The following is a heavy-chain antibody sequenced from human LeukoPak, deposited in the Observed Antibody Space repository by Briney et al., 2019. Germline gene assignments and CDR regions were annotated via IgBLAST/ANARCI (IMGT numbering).Heavy chain of an antibody. D-gene: IGHD1-26*01. CDR3: ARGGGSAYDM. V-gene: IGHV3-48*01. CDR2: ISSTSRMK. Sequence: PGXSLRLSCAASGFSFSSYTMNWVRQGPGRGVEWVSYISSTSRMKYYADSVKGRLTVSRDNAMNSLYLQMNSLSAEDTAVYYCARGGGSAYDMWGQGTMVTVSS. J-gene: IGHJ3*02. CDR1: GFSFSSYT.